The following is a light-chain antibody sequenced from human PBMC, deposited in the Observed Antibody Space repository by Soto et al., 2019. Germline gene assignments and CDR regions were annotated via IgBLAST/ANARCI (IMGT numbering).Light chain of an antibody. Sequence: TQSPCAVSLSPGERATLSCRASQSVSSNYLAWYQKRPGRAPRLLIYGASSRDTGIPDRISGSGSGTDFTLTISSLEPEDFAVYYCQQGSNWPITFGQGTRLEIK. CDR1: QSVSSNY. CDR2: GAS. CDR3: QQGSNWPIT. V-gene: IGKV3D-20*02. J-gene: IGKJ5*01.